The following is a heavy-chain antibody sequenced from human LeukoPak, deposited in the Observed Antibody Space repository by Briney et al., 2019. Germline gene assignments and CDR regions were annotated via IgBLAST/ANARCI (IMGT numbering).Heavy chain of an antibody. CDR3: ARDVSHYDRRFDP. V-gene: IGHV4-59*01. CDR2: IYYSGST. D-gene: IGHD3-3*01. Sequence: SETLSLTCTVSGGSISSYYWSWIRQPPGKGLEWIGYIYYSGSTNYNPSLKSRVTISVDTSKNQFSLKLSSVTAADTAVYYCARDVSHYDRRFDPWGQGTLVTVSS. CDR1: GGSISSYY. J-gene: IGHJ5*02.